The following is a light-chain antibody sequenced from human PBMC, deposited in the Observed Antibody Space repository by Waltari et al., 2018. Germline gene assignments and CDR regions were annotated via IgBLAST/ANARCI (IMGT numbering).Light chain of an antibody. V-gene: IGLV3-21*03. CDR2: DDS. CDR1: HIGRKS. Sequence: SSVLTQPPSVSVAPGTTARITCGGNHIGRKSVHWYQQKPGQAPVLVVYDDSDRPSGIPERFSGSNSGNTATLTISRVEAGDEADYYCQVWDSSSDHRVFGGGTKLTVL. J-gene: IGLJ3*02. CDR3: QVWDSSSDHRV.